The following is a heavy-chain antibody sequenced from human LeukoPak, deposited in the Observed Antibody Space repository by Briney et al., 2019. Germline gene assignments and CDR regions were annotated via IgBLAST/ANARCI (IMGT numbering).Heavy chain of an antibody. J-gene: IGHJ4*01. Sequence: GGSLRLSCAASGFIFNNNFMSWVRQVPGKGLEWLANIKQDGSEKTYVDSVKGRFTIFRDKEKNLLYLQMNSLRAEDTAVYYCAREGFYYFDFWGQGTLVTVSS. CDR2: IKQDGSEK. V-gene: IGHV3-7*01. CDR3: AREGFYYFDF. CDR1: GFIFNNNF.